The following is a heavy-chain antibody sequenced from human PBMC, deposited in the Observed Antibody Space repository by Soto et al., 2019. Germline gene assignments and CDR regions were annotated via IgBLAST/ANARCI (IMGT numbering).Heavy chain of an antibody. CDR1: RDTFTSYY. CDR3: AREGYRSGNEWFDP. V-gene: IGHV1-46*01. CDR2: INPHGGST. J-gene: IGHJ5*02. Sequence: ASVKVSCKAPRDTFTSYYINWGRQAPGQGLEWMGVINPHGGSTAYAQKFKGRVTSTRDTSASTAYMEVSSLTSEDTAVYYCAREGYRSGNEWFDPWGQGTLVTVSS. D-gene: IGHD2-15*01.